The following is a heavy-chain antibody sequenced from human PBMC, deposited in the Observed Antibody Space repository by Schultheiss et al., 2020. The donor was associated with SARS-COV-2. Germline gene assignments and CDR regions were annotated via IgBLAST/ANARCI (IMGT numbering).Heavy chain of an antibody. CDR2: INPNSGGT. J-gene: IGHJ5*02. CDR3: ATGGGIGATKAWFDP. D-gene: IGHD1-26*01. V-gene: IGHV1-2*02. CDR1: GYTFTGYY. Sequence: ASVKVSCKASGYTFTGYYMHWVRQAPGQGLEWMGWINPNSGGTNYAQKFQGRVTMTRDTSTSTVYMELSSLRSEDTDVYYCATGGGIGATKAWFDPWGQGTLVTVSS.